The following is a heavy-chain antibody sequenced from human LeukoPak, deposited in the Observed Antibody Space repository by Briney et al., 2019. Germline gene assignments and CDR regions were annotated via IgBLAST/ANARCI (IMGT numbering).Heavy chain of an antibody. CDR1: GFTFSSYA. D-gene: IGHD3-10*01. J-gene: IGHJ4*02. Sequence: PGASLRLSCAASGFTFSSYAMSWVRQAPGKGLEWVSAISGGGGGTYYADSVKGRFTISRDNSKNTLYLQMNRLRAEDTAVYYCAKDLSTLVRGVITLWGQGALVTVSS. CDR3: AKDLSTLVRGVITL. V-gene: IGHV3-23*01. CDR2: ISGGGGGT.